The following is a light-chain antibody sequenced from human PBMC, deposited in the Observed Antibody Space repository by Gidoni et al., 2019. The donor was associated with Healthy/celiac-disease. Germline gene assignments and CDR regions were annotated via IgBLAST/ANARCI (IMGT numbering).Light chain of an antibody. V-gene: IGKV3-20*01. CDR3: QQYGSSPGA. CDR1: QSVSSSY. J-gene: IGKJ3*01. CDR2: GAS. Sequence: EIVLTQSPGTLSLSPGERATLSCRASQSVSSSYLAWYQQKPGQAPRLLIYGASSGATGIPYRFSGSGSGTDFTLTISRLEPEDFAVYYCQQYGSSPGAFXPXTKVDIK.